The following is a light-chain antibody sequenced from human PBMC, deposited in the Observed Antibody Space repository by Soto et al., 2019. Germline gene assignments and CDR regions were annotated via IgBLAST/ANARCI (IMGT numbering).Light chain of an antibody. J-gene: IGLJ1*01. CDR3: SSYTSNITPYV. CDR2: HVT. CDR1: SSDVGGYNF. V-gene: IGLV2-14*01. Sequence: QSVLTQPASMSGSPGQSITISCTGTSSDVGGYNFVSWYQQPPGKAPKLMSYHVTNRPSGVSSRFSGSKSGNTASLTISGVQAEDEADYYCSSYTSNITPYVCGTRTKVTVL.